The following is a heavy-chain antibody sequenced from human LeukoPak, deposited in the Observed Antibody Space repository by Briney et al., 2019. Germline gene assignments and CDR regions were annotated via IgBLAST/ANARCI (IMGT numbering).Heavy chain of an antibody. D-gene: IGHD5-24*01. CDR1: GDSISSGDYY. CDR3: ARARSRDGYPEGFDY. Sequence: PSETLSLTCTVSGDSISSGDYYWSWIRQPAGKGLEWIGRISSSGSTNYNPSLKSRVTISVDTSKNQFSLKLSSVTAADTAVYYCARARSRDGYPEGFDYWGQGTLVTVSS. CDR2: ISSSGST. J-gene: IGHJ4*02. V-gene: IGHV4-61*02.